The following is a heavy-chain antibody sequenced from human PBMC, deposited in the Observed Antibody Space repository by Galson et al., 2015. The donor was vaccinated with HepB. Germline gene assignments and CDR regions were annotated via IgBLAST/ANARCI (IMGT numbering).Heavy chain of an antibody. D-gene: IGHD2-2*01. CDR3: ARERGFGGVPAATRIYYYYGMDV. Sequence: SLRLSCAASGFTFSDYYMSWIRQAPGKGLEWVSYISSSSSCTNYADSVKGRFTISRDNAKNSLYLQMNSLRAEDTAVYYCARERGFGGVPAATRIYYYYGMDVWGQGTTVTVSS. CDR1: GFTFSDYY. J-gene: IGHJ6*02. CDR2: ISSSSSCT. V-gene: IGHV3-11*06.